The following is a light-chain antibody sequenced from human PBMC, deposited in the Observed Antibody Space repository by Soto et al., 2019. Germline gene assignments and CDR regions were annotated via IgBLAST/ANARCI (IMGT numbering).Light chain of an antibody. CDR1: QSISSW. CDR3: QQYNSYWT. J-gene: IGKJ1*01. CDR2: KAS. Sequence: DIQMTKSPSTLSASVGDRVTITCRASQSISSWLAWYQQKPGKAPKLLIYKASSLESGAPSRFSGSGSGTEFTLTISILQPDDFATYYCQQYNSYWTFGQGTKVEIK. V-gene: IGKV1-5*03.